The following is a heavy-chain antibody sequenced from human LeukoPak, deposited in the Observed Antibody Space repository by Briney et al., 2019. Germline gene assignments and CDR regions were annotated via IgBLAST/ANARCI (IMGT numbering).Heavy chain of an antibody. J-gene: IGHJ4*02. CDR1: GYTFTSDD. V-gene: IGHV1-8*01. CDR2: MNPNSGNT. D-gene: IGHD3-10*01. CDR3: ARGGRIRVRGVITYYFDY. Sequence: GASVKVSCKASGYTFTSDDINWVRQATGQGLEWMGWMNPNSGNTGYAQKFQGRVTMTRNTSISTAYMELSSLRSEDTAVYYCARGGRIRVRGVITYYFDYWGQGTLVTVSS.